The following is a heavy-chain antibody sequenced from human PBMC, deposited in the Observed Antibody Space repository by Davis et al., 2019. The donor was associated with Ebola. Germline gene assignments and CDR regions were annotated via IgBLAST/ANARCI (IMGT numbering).Heavy chain of an antibody. J-gene: IGHJ4*02. V-gene: IGHV1-3*01. CDR3: ARRPAMWGDYFLY. Sequence: FQGRVTITRDTSASTAYMELSSLRSEDAAVYYCARRPAMWGDYFLYWGQGTLVTVSS. D-gene: IGHD1-26*01.